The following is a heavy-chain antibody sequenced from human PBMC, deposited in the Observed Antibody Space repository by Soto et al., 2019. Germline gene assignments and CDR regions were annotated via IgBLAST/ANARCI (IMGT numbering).Heavy chain of an antibody. CDR3: AREVPTDSSGYYGEFDY. D-gene: IGHD3-22*01. J-gene: IGHJ4*02. CDR1: GYTFTSYA. CDR2: INAGNGNT. V-gene: IGHV1-3*01. Sequence: ASVKVSCKASGYTFTSYAMHWVRQAPGQRLEWMGWINAGNGNTKYSQKFQGRVTITRDTSASTAYMELSSLRSEDTAVYYCAREVPTDSSGYYGEFDYWGQGTMVTVSS.